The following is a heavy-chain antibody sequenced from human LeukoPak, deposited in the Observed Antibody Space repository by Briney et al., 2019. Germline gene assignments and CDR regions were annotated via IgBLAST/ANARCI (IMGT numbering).Heavy chain of an antibody. D-gene: IGHD2-2*01. CDR3: ARGSHCSSTSCPLGFDP. V-gene: IGHV4-38-2*01. J-gene: IGHJ5*02. CDR1: GYSISSGYY. CDR2: IYHSGST. Sequence: SETLSLTCAVSGYSISSGYYWGWIRQPPGNGLEWIGSIYHSGSTYYNPSLKSRVTISVDTSKNQFSLKLSSVTAADTAVYYCARGSHCSSTSCPLGFDPWGQGTLVTVSS.